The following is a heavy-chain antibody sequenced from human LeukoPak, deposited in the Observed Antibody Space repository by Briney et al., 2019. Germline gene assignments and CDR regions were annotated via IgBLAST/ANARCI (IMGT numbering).Heavy chain of an antibody. Sequence: SETLSLTCAVYGGSFSGYYWSWIRQPPGKGLEWIGEINHSGGTNYNPSLKSRVTISVDTSKNQFSLKLSSVTAADTAVYYCAREPIGTIPFDYWGQGTLVTVSS. CDR3: AREPIGTIPFDY. CDR2: INHSGGT. J-gene: IGHJ4*02. CDR1: GGSFSGYY. V-gene: IGHV4-34*01. D-gene: IGHD1-1*01.